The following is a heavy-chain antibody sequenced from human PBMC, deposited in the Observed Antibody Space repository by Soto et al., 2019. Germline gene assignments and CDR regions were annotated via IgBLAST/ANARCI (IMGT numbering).Heavy chain of an antibody. V-gene: IGHV4-30-2*01. CDR1: GGSISSGGYS. CDR3: ARDPSEGRVGNWFES. D-gene: IGHD2-2*01. J-gene: IGHJ5*01. CDR2: IYHSGST. Sequence: SETLSLTCAVSGGSISSGGYSWSWIRQPPGKGLEWIGYIYHSGSTYYNPSLKSRVTISVDRSKNQFSLKLSSVTAADTAVYYCARDPSEGRVGNWFESWGQGTLVTVSS.